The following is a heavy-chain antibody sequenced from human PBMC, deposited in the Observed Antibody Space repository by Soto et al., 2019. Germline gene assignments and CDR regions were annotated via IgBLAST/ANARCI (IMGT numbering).Heavy chain of an antibody. D-gene: IGHD6-13*01. Sequence: SETLSLTCTVSGGSVSSGSYYWSWIRQPPGKGLEWIGYIYYSGSTNYNPSLKSRVAISVDTSKNQFSLKLSSVTAADTAVYYCAREPYSSSWYYYYYGMDVWGQGTTVTVSS. V-gene: IGHV4-61*01. CDR3: AREPYSSSWYYYYYGMDV. J-gene: IGHJ6*02. CDR1: GGSVSSGSYY. CDR2: IYYSGST.